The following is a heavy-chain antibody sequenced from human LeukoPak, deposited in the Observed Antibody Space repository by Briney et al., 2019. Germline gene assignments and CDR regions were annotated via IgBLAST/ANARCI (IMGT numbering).Heavy chain of an antibody. CDR1: GFTFSSYW. Sequence: GGSLRLSCAASGFTFSSYWMSWVRQAPGKGLEWVANMMEDGNEKYYVDSVKGRFTISRDNAKNSLYLQMNSLRAEDTAVYYCAELGITMIGGVWGKGTTVTISS. CDR2: MMEDGNEK. V-gene: IGHV3-7*01. D-gene: IGHD3-10*02. J-gene: IGHJ6*04. CDR3: AELGITMIGGV.